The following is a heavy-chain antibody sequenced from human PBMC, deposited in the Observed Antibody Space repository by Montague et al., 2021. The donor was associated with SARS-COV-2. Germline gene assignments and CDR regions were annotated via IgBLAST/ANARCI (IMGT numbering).Heavy chain of an antibody. CDR3: ARVTLGGRDGRTRQYEGLDS. CDR2: VHDIESS. Sequence: SETLSLTCTVSGGSISRYFWNWIRQAPEKGLEWMGYVHDIESSIXNPSLQSRITILLDTPKNQFSLRLNAVTAADTAVYYCARVTLGGRDGRTRQYEGLDSWGQGILVTVSS. CDR1: GGSISRYF. V-gene: IGHV4-59*01. J-gene: IGHJ4*02. D-gene: IGHD3-16*01.